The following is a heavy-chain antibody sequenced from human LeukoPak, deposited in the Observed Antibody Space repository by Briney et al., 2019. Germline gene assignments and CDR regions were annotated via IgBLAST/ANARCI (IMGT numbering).Heavy chain of an antibody. V-gene: IGHV4-34*01. CDR3: ARVGDYYGSGSSPLYFDY. CDR2: INHSGST. CDR1: GGSFSGYY. D-gene: IGHD3-10*01. J-gene: IGHJ4*02. Sequence: SETLSLTCAVYGGSFSGYYWSWIRQPPGKGLEWIGEINHSGSTNYNPSLKSRVTISVDTSKNQFSLKLSSVTAADTAVYYCARVGDYYGSGSSPLYFDYWGQGTLVTVSS.